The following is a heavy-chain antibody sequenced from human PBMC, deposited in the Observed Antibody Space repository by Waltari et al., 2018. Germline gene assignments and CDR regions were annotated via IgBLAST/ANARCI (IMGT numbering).Heavy chain of an antibody. Sequence: QVQLQQWGAGLLKPSETLSLTCAVYGGSFSGYYWSWIRQPPGKGLEWIGEINHSGSTNSNPSRKSRVTISVDTSKNQFSLKLSSVTAADTAVYYCARSREHVGYWGQGTLVTVSS. J-gene: IGHJ4*02. V-gene: IGHV4-34*01. CDR2: INHSGST. CDR1: GGSFSGYY. D-gene: IGHD2-2*01. CDR3: ARSREHVGY.